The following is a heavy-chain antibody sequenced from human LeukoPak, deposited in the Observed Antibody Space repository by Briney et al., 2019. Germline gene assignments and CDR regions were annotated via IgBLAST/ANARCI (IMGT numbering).Heavy chain of an antibody. V-gene: IGHV4-61*09. J-gene: IGHJ6*03. CDR1: GDSISSPDYY. CDR2: ISSSGST. Sequence: TSETLFLTCSVSGDSISSPDYYWSCFRQPAGKGLEWIGHISSSGSTNYNPPLNSRVTISVDTSKNQFSLRVNSVTAADTAVYHCAREDRYIYGYGYYHYYMEVWGKGTTVTIS. CDR3: AREDRYIYGYGYYHYYMEV. D-gene: IGHD5-18*01.